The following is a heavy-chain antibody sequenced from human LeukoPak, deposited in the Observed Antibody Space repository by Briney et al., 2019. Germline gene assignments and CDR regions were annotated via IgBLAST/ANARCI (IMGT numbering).Heavy chain of an antibody. J-gene: IGHJ3*02. CDR2: ISSSGSTI. D-gene: IGHD5-18*01. CDR1: GFTFSSYE. Sequence: PGGSLRLSCAASGFTFSSYEMNWVRQAPGEGLEWVSYISSSGSTIYYADSVKGRFTISRDNAKNSLYLQMNSLRAEDTAVYYCARDRYSYGPDDAFDIWGQGTMVTVSS. V-gene: IGHV3-48*03. CDR3: ARDRYSYGPDDAFDI.